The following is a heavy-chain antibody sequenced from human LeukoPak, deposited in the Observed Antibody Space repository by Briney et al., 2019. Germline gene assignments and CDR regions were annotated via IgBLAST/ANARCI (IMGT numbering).Heavy chain of an antibody. D-gene: IGHD3-22*01. CDR3: APFYYYDGSAYYGAN. CDR1: GGSISSSSYY. J-gene: IGHJ4*02. Sequence: SETLSLTCTVSGGSISSSSYYWGWIRQPPGKGLEWIGRIYYSGRTYYNPSLKSRVTISVDTSKSQFSLKLSSVTAADTAVYYCAPFYYYDGSAYYGANWGQGTLVTVSS. CDR2: IYYSGRT. V-gene: IGHV4-39*01.